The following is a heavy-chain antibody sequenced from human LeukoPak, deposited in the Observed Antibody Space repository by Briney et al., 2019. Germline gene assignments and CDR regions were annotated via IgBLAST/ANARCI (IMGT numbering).Heavy chain of an antibody. CDR2: ISSNGGST. D-gene: IGHD3-22*01. J-gene: IGHJ4*02. Sequence: GGSLRLSCAASGFTFSSYAMHWVRQAPGKGLEYVSAISSNGGSTYYANSVKGRFTISRDNAKNSLYLQMNSLRAEDTAVYYCARVSGVYDSSGYYHYWGQGTLVTVSS. V-gene: IGHV3-64*01. CDR3: ARVSGVYDSSGYYHY. CDR1: GFTFSSYA.